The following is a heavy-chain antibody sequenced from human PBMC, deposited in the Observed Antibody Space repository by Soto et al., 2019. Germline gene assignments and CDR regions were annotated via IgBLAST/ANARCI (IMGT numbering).Heavy chain of an antibody. CDR3: AKGGWVDIAAAGALFDY. D-gene: IGHD6-13*01. J-gene: IGHJ4*02. Sequence: GGSLRLSCAASGFTFSSYAMSWVRQAPGKGLEWVSAISVSGGNTYYADSVKGRFTISRDNSKNTLYLQVNSLRAEDTAVYYCAKGGWVDIAAAGALFDYWGQGTLVTVSS. CDR2: ISVSGGNT. CDR1: GFTFSSYA. V-gene: IGHV3-23*01.